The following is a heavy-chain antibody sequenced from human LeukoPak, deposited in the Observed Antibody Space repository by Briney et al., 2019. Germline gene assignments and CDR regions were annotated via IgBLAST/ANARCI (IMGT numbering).Heavy chain of an antibody. D-gene: IGHD2-2*01. V-gene: IGHV3-48*04. CDR1: GFTFSTYW. Sequence: GSLRLSCAASGFTFSTYWMHWVRQAPGKGLEWVSYISSSGSTIYYADSVKGRFTISRDNAKNSLYLQMNSLRAEDTAVYYCARDWQYQLLGSGWGQGTLVTVSS. CDR3: ARDWQYQLLGSG. CDR2: ISSSGSTI. J-gene: IGHJ4*02.